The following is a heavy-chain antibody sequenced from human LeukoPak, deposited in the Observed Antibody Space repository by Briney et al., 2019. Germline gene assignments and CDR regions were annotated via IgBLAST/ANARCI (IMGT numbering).Heavy chain of an antibody. Sequence: KPSETLSLTCTVSGASISNYYWSWIRQTPEKGLEWMGHIHSSGGSSYYPSLKSRLTLSIDTSRNQLSLKLPSVTAADTAVYFCARLGSCHDFWGQGALVTVSS. CDR1: GASISNYY. CDR2: IHSSGGS. CDR3: ARLGSCHDF. J-gene: IGHJ4*02. D-gene: IGHD1-26*01. V-gene: IGHV4-4*09.